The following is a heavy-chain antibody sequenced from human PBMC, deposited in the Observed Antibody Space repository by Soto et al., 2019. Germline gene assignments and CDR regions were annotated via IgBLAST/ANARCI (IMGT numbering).Heavy chain of an antibody. CDR2: ISYDGSNK. J-gene: IGHJ4*02. CDR3: ARVPSSSGRAHFDY. V-gene: IGHV3-30-3*01. D-gene: IGHD2-15*01. CDR1: GFTFSSYA. Sequence: QVQLVESGGGVVQPGRSLRLSCAASGFTFSSYAMHWVRQAPGKGLEWGAVISYDGSNKYYADSVKGRFTISRDNSKNTLYLQRNSLGAEATAVYYCARVPSSSGRAHFDYWGQGTLVTVSS.